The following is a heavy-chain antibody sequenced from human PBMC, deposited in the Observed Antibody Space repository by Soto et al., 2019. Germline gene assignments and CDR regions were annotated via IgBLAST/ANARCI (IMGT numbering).Heavy chain of an antibody. Sequence: SQTLSLTCAISGDSVSSNSASWNWIRQSPSRGLEWLGRTYYRSKLYNDYALSVKSRITINPDTSKNQFSLQLNSVTPEDTAVYYCARGHCSSGCRIDYWGQGTLVTVSS. CDR1: GDSVSSNSAS. CDR2: TYYRSKLYN. D-gene: IGHD2-2*01. V-gene: IGHV6-1*01. CDR3: ARGHCSSGCRIDY. J-gene: IGHJ4*02.